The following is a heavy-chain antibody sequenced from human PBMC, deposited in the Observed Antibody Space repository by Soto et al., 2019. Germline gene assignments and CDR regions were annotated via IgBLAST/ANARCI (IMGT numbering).Heavy chain of an antibody. V-gene: IGHV1-69*06. CDR3: ARIFNYGSGRGFDY. CDR1: GGTFSSYA. CDR2: IIPIFGTA. D-gene: IGHD3-10*01. J-gene: IGHJ4*02. Sequence: SVKVSCKASGGTFSSYAISWVRQAPGQGLEWMGGIIPIFGTANYAQKFQGRVTITADKSTSTAYMELSSLRSEDTAVYYCARIFNYGSGRGFDYWGQGTLVTVSS.